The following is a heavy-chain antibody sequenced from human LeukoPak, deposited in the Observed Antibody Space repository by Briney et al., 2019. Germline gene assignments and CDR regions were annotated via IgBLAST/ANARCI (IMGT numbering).Heavy chain of an antibody. D-gene: IGHD1-20*01. V-gene: IGHV4-34*01. CDR3: ARMRRITGTTHFDY. J-gene: IGHJ4*02. CDR2: INHSGST. Sequence: SETQSLTCAVYGGSFSGYYWSWIRQPPGKGLEWIGEINHSGSTNYNPSLKSRVTISVDTSKNQFSLKLSSVTAADTAVYYCARMRRITGTTHFDYWGQGTLVTVSS. CDR1: GGSFSGYY.